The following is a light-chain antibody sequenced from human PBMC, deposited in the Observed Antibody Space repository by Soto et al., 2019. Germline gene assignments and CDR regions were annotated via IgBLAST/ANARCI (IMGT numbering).Light chain of an antibody. V-gene: IGKV3-11*01. Sequence: DIVMTQSPATLSVSPGERAALYYRASQSVSNYLAWYQQKPGQAPRLLIYGASNRATGIPARFSGSGSGTDFTLTISSLQPEDFAVYYCQQRNNCEITFGHGTKVDIK. CDR2: GAS. CDR3: QQRNNCEIT. J-gene: IGKJ3*01. CDR1: QSVSNY.